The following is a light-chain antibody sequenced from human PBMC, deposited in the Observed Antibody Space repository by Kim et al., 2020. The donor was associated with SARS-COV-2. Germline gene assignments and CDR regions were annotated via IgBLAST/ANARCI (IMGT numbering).Light chain of an antibody. V-gene: IGKV4-1*01. CDR2: WAS. CDR1: QSFLSSSNNRNY. CDR3: QQYYGAPWT. Sequence: ATINCKSSQSFLSSSNNRNYLAWYQQKPGQPPKLLIYWASTRESGVPDRFSGSGSGTDFTLTISGLQAEDVAVYYCQQYYGAPWTFGQGTKVDIK. J-gene: IGKJ1*01.